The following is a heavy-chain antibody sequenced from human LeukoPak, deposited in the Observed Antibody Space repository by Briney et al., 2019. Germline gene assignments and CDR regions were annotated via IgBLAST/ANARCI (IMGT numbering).Heavy chain of an antibody. V-gene: IGHV3-30*03. Sequence: PGRSLRLSCAASGFTFSSYGMHWVRQAPGKGLEGVAGVSYDGSNKYYADSVKGRFTISRDNSKNTLYLQMNSLRAEDTAVYYCTRETGAYYDSSGITDWGQGTLVTVSS. D-gene: IGHD3-22*01. CDR1: GFTFSSYG. CDR3: TRETGAYYDSSGITD. J-gene: IGHJ4*02. CDR2: VSYDGSNK.